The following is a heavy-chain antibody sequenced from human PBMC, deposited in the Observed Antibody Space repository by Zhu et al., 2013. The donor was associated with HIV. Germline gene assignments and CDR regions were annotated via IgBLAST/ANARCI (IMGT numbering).Heavy chain of an antibody. V-gene: IGHV1-8*01. Sequence: QVQLVQSGAEVKKPGASVKVSCKASGYTFTSYDINWVRQATGQGLEWMGWMNPNSGNTGYAQKFQGRVTMTRNTSISTAYMELSSLRSEDTAVYYCARGLPEPPEVRTGSDYWGQGTLVTVSS. CDR2: MNPNSGNT. CDR1: GYTFTSYD. CDR3: ARGLPEPPEVRTGSDY. D-gene: IGHD2-2*01. J-gene: IGHJ4*02.